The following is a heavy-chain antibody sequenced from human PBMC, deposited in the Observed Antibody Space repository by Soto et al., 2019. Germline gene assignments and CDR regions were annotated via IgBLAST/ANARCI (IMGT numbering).Heavy chain of an antibody. D-gene: IGHD2-21*02. J-gene: IGHJ3*02. V-gene: IGHV1-69*12. CDR2: IIPIFGTA. Sequence: QVQLVQSGAEVKKPGSSVKVSCKASGGTFSSYAISWVRQAPGQGLEWMGGIIPIFGTANYAQKFQGRVTITADESTSTAYMELSSLRSEDTAVYYCASCISPAVVTALDAFDIWGQGTMVTVSS. CDR3: ASCISPAVVTALDAFDI. CDR1: GGTFSSYA.